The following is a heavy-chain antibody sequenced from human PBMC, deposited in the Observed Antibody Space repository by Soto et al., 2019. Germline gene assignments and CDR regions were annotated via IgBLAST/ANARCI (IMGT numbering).Heavy chain of an antibody. J-gene: IGHJ6*02. Sequence: ETLTLTCAVDGWSFSGHSWSWIRQPPGKGLEWIGEINHSGSTNNNPSLKSRVTISVDTSKNQFSLKMTSVTAADTAVYYCARRPIQRGAVVAAAIRHRAAAGDFVMYVWGQGTTVTVSS. D-gene: IGHD2-2*01. CDR2: INHSGST. V-gene: IGHV4-34*01. CDR1: GWSFSGHS. CDR3: ARRPIQRGAVVAAAIRHRAAAGDFVMYV.